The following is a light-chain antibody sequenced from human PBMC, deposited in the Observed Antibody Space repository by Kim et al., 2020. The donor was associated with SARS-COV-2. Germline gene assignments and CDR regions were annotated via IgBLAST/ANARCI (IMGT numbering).Light chain of an antibody. CDR1: QRLINN. CDR3: QQYKYWPLT. CDR2: GAS. Sequence: IMMTQSPATLSVSPGQRATLSCRASQRLINNLAWYQQKPGQAPRLLMYGASVRASGIPGRFSGSGSGTEFTLTISGLQSEDFAVYYCQQYKYWPLTFGGGTKVDIK. V-gene: IGKV3-15*01. J-gene: IGKJ4*01.